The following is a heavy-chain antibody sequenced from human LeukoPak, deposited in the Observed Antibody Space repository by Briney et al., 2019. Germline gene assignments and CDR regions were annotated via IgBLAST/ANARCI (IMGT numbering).Heavy chain of an antibody. CDR2: IYHSGST. J-gene: IGHJ5*02. CDR3: ARAISSTWYVTHWFDP. D-gene: IGHD6-13*01. CDR1: GGSISSGGYS. V-gene: IGHV4-30-2*01. Sequence: SETLSLTCAVSGGSISSGGYSWSWIRQPPGKGLEWIGYIYHSGSTYYNPSLKSRVTISVDTSKNQFSLKLSSVTAADTAVYYCARAISSTWYVTHWFDPWGQGTLVTVSS.